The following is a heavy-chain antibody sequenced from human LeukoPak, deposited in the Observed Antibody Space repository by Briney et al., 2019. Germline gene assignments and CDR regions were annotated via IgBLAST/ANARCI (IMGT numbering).Heavy chain of an antibody. D-gene: IGHD6-19*01. Sequence: GRSLRLSCAASGFTFSSYAMHWVRQAPGKGLEWVAVISYDGSNKYYADSVKGRFTISRDNSKNTLYLQMNSLRAEDTAVYYCARSKQWLVGGFDPWGQGTLVIVSS. V-gene: IGHV3-30*04. J-gene: IGHJ5*02. CDR2: ISYDGSNK. CDR3: ARSKQWLVGGFDP. CDR1: GFTFSSYA.